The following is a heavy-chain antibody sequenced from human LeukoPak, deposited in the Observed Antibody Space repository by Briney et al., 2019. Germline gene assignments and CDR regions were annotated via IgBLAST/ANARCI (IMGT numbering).Heavy chain of an antibody. CDR3: ARDNFTMVRGVSDY. D-gene: IGHD3-10*01. V-gene: IGHV3-21*01. CDR2: ISSSSYI. CDR1: GFTFSSYS. J-gene: IGHJ4*02. Sequence: GGSLRLSCAASGFTFSSYSMNWVRQAPGKGLEWVSSISSSSYIYYADSVKGRFTISRDNAKNSLYLQMNGLRAEDTAVYYCARDNFTMVRGVSDYWGQGTLVTVSS.